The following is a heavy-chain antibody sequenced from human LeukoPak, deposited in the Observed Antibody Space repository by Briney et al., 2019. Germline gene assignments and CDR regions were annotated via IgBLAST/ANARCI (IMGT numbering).Heavy chain of an antibody. Sequence: GGSLRLSCAASGFTFSSYEMNWVRQAPGKGLEWVSYISSSGSTIYYADSVKGRFTISRDNAKNSLYLQMNSLRAEDTAVYYCASYSYGKGDYWGQGTLVTVSS. D-gene: IGHD5-18*01. CDR2: ISSSGSTI. J-gene: IGHJ4*02. CDR3: ASYSYGKGDY. V-gene: IGHV3-48*03. CDR1: GFTFSSYE.